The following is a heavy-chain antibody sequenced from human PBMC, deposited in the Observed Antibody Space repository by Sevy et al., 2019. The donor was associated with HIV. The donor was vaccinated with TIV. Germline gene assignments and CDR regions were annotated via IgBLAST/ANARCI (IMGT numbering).Heavy chain of an antibody. CDR2: IQSKSEGGTS. J-gene: IGHJ2*01. CDR1: GFTFSNVW. CDR3: TTMMRLYGDPNFWYFDL. Sequence: GSLRLSCAASGFTFSNVWTSWVRQASGKGLEWVGRIQSKSEGGTSDYAAPVKGRFSISRDESSDTLYLQMNSLKTEDTAVYYCTTMMRLYGDPNFWYFDLWVRGTLVTVSS. D-gene: IGHD4-17*01. V-gene: IGHV3-15*01.